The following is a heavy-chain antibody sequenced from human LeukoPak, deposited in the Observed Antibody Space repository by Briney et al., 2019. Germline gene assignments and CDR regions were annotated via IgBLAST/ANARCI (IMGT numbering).Heavy chain of an antibody. V-gene: IGHV3-21*04. CDR2: ISRNSSYI. Sequence: GGSLRLSHAAPGFTLSIYSMNLVRQAPGKGLEWVSSISRNSSYIYYADSVKGRFTISRDNPENTLYLQMNSLRAEDTAVYYCAKDPPQLAYCGGDCTYYYYGMDVWGQGTTVTVSS. D-gene: IGHD2-21*02. CDR3: AKDPPQLAYCGGDCTYYYYGMDV. CDR1: GFTLSIYS. J-gene: IGHJ6*02.